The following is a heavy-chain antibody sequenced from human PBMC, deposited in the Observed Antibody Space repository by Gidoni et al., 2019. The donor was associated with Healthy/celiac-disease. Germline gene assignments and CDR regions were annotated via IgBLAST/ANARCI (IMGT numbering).Heavy chain of an antibody. V-gene: IGHV1-69*01. Sequence: QVQLVQSGAEVKQAGSSVNVACTASGGTFSSSAIGWVRQAPGQVLEWMGGIIPIFGTANYAQKFQGRVTITADESTSTAYMELSSLRSEDTAVYYCARSEYYYDSSGYYSLDAFDIWGQGTMVTVSS. D-gene: IGHD3-22*01. CDR1: GGTFSSSA. CDR2: IIPIFGTA. CDR3: ARSEYYYDSSGYYSLDAFDI. J-gene: IGHJ3*02.